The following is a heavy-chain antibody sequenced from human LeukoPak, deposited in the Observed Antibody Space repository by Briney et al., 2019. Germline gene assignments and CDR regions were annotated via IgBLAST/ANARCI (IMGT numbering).Heavy chain of an antibody. CDR1: GGTFSSYA. D-gene: IGHD1-26*01. J-gene: IGHJ4*02. Sequence: ASVKVSCKASGGTFSSYAISWVRQAPGQGLEWMGGIIPTFGTANYAQKFQGRVTITADESTSTAYMELSSLRSEDTAVYYCASGSISGSYPKGFDYWGQGTLVTVSS. CDR3: ASGSISGSYPKGFDY. CDR2: IIPTFGTA. V-gene: IGHV1-69*01.